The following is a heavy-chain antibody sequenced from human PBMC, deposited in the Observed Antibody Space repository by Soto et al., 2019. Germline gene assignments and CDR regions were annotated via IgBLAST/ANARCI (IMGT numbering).Heavy chain of an antibody. CDR3: ARRPENFWSGYPEAFDY. J-gene: IGHJ4*02. CDR2: IKQDGSEK. D-gene: IGHD3-3*01. Sequence: PGGSLRLSCAASGFTFSSYWMSWVRQAPGKGLEWVANIKQDGSEKYYVDSVKGRFTISRDNAKNSLYLQMNSLRADDTGVYYCARRPENFWSGYPEAFDYWGPGTLVTVSS. CDR1: GFTFSSYW. V-gene: IGHV3-7*01.